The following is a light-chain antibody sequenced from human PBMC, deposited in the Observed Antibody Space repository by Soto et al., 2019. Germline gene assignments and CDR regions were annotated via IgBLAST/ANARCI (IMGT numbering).Light chain of an antibody. J-gene: IGKJ2*01. V-gene: IGKV3-15*01. Sequence: EIVMTQSTATLSVSPGERATLSCSASQSVSSNLAWYQQKPGQAPRLLIYGASTRATGIPARFSGSGSGTEFTLTISSLQSEDFAVYYCQQYNNWPLYTFGQGTKLEIK. CDR3: QQYNNWPLYT. CDR1: QSVSSN. CDR2: GAS.